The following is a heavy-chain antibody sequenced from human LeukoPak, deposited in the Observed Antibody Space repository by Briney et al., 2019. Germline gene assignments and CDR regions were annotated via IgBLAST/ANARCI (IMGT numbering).Heavy chain of an antibody. D-gene: IGHD5/OR15-5a*01. CDR3: AKGNFVYYFDP. CDR2: LSISGDTT. Sequence: GGSLRLSCAASGFSFSNYAMHWVRQAPGKGLEWVSALSISGDTTYYADSVKGRFTTSRDISKSTLYLYLNSLSAGDTAVYYCAKGNFVYYFDPWGQGTQVTVSS. J-gene: IGHJ5*02. V-gene: IGHV3-23*01. CDR1: GFSFSNYA.